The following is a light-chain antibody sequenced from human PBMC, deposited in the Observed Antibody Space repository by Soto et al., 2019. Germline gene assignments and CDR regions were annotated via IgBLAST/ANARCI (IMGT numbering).Light chain of an antibody. Sequence: QSVLTQPPSASGTPGQTVTISCSGSSSNIGSNPVQWYQQVPGTAPKLLIYRNNQRPSGVPDRFSGSKSGTSASLAISGLQSEDEADYHCATWEDTWYGPVFGGGTKLTVL. J-gene: IGLJ3*02. CDR3: ATWEDTWYGPV. CDR2: RNN. V-gene: IGLV1-44*01. CDR1: SSNIGSNP.